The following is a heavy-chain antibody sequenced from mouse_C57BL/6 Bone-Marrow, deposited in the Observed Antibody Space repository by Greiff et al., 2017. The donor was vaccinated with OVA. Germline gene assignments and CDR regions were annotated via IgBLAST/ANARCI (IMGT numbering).Heavy chain of an antibody. J-gene: IGHJ1*03. CDR3: ARGGGSSYWYFDV. CDR2: IYPRDGST. Sequence: QVQLQQSDAELVKPGASVKISCKVSGYTFTDHTIHWMKQRPEQGLEWIGYIYPRDGSTKYNEKVKGKATLTADKSSSTAYMQLNSLTSEDSAVYICARGGGSSYWYFDVWGTGTTVTVSS. CDR1: GYTFTDHT. D-gene: IGHD1-1*01. V-gene: IGHV1-78*01.